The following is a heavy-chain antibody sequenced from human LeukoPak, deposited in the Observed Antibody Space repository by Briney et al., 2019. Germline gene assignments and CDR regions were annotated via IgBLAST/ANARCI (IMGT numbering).Heavy chain of an antibody. V-gene: IGHV3-33*01. J-gene: IGHJ4*02. Sequence: GRSLRLSCAASGFTFSDYGMHWVRQAPGKGLEWVAVIWYDGSNKNYADSVKGRFTISRDNSKNTLYLQMNGLRAEDTAVYYCARAYTSGSSFPDYWGQGALVTVSS. CDR1: GFTFSDYG. D-gene: IGHD3-10*01. CDR3: ARAYTSGSSFPDY. CDR2: IWYDGSNK.